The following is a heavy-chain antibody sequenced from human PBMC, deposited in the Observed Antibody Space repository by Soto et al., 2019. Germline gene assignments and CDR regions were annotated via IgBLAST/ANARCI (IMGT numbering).Heavy chain of an antibody. J-gene: IGHJ6*02. Sequence: ASVKVSCKASGYTFTSYDINWVRQVTGQGLEWMGWMNPNSGNTGYAQKFQGRVTMTRNTSISTAYMELSSLRSEDTAVYYCARGQRISPLTGYVNYYYYYGMDVWGQGTTVTVSS. CDR3: ARGQRISPLTGYVNYYYYYGMDV. V-gene: IGHV1-8*01. D-gene: IGHD3-9*01. CDR1: GYTFTSYD. CDR2: MNPNSGNT.